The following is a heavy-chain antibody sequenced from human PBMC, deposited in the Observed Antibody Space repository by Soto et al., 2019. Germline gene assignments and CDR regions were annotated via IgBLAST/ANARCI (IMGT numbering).Heavy chain of an antibody. V-gene: IGHV3-33*01. CDR3: ARARRDDAFDI. CDR1: GFTFSSYG. J-gene: IGHJ3*02. Sequence: QVQLVESGGGVVQPGRSLRLSCAASGFTFSSYGMHWVRQAPGKGLEWVAVIWYDGSNKYYADSVKGRFTISRDNSKNTLYLQMNSLRAEDTAVYYCARARRDDAFDIWGQGTMVTVSS. CDR2: IWYDGSNK.